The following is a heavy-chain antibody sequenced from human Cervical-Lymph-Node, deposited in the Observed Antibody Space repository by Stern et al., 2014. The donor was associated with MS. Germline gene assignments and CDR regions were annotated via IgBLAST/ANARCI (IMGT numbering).Heavy chain of an antibody. CDR2: LWYDGSNR. Sequence: VQLVESGGGVVQPGRSLRLSCAASGFPFSSSGMHWVRQAPGKGLELLARLWYDGSNRYYADSVKGRFTISRDNSKNTLYLQMNSLRAEDTAVYYCAREGGNTAEYFQHWGQGTLVTVSS. J-gene: IGHJ1*01. V-gene: IGHV3-33*01. CDR3: AREGGNTAEYFQH. CDR1: GFPFSSSG. D-gene: IGHD4-23*01.